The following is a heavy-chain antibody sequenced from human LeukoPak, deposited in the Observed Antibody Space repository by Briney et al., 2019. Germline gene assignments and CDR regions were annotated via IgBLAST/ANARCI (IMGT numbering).Heavy chain of an antibody. J-gene: IGHJ4*02. V-gene: IGHV1-69*13. CDR1: GGAFSSYA. CDR2: IIPIFGTA. CDR3: ARGPRNQEDYYFDY. D-gene: IGHD1-14*01. Sequence: EASVKVSCKASGGAFSSYAISWVRQAPGQGLEWMGGIIPIFGTANYAQKFQGRVTITADESTSTAYMELSSLRSEDTAVYYSARGPRNQEDYYFDYWGQGTLVTVSS.